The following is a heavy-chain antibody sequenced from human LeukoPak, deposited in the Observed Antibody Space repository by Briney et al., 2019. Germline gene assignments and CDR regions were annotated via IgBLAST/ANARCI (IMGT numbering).Heavy chain of an antibody. CDR3: TKGTWGNPFDY. Sequence: GGSLRLSCAASGFTFDDYAMHWVRQTPGNGLEWVSGISWNSGSIVYADSVKGRFTISRDNAKSSLYLQMNSLIAEDTALYYCTKGTWGNPFDYWGQGTLVTVSS. J-gene: IGHJ4*02. CDR2: ISWNSGSI. D-gene: IGHD7-27*01. V-gene: IGHV3-9*01. CDR1: GFTFDDYA.